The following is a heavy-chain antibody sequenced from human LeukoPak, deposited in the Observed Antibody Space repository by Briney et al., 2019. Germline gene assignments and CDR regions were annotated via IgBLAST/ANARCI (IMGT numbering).Heavy chain of an antibody. CDR3: ARGHYDSSGYTFDY. CDR2: IGTAGDT. Sequence: GGSLRLSCAASGFTFSSYDMHWGRQATGKGLEWVSAIGTAGDTYYPGSVKGRFTITTENAENSLYLQMNSLRAGDTAVYYCARGHYDSSGYTFDYWGQGTLVTVSS. D-gene: IGHD3-22*01. V-gene: IGHV3-13*04. J-gene: IGHJ4*02. CDR1: GFTFSSYD.